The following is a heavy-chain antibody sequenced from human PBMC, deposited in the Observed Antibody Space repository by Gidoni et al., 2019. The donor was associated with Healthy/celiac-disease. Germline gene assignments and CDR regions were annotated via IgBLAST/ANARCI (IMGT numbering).Heavy chain of an antibody. Sequence: EVPLVESGGGLVKPGGSLRLSCAASGFTFSSSSMNWVRQAPGKGLEWVSSISSSSSYIYYADSVKGRFTISRDNAKNSLYLQMNSLTAEDTAVYYCAREKSSGWSYWGQGTLVTVSS. J-gene: IGHJ4*02. CDR2: ISSSSSYI. CDR1: GFTFSSSS. CDR3: AREKSSGWSY. V-gene: IGHV3-21*01. D-gene: IGHD6-19*01.